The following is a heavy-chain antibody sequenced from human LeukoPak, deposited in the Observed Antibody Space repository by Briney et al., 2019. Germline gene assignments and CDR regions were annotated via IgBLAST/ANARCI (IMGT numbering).Heavy chain of an antibody. CDR3: AKVSAGMGDVDY. CDR1: GFTFDDYA. V-gene: IGHV3-9*01. CDR2: ISWNSGSI. D-gene: IGHD1-26*01. Sequence: GGSLRLSCAASGFTFDDYAMHCVRQAPGKGLEWVSGISWNSGSIGYADSVKGRFTISRDDSKNTLYLQMNSLRVEDTAVYYCAKVSAGMGDVDYWGQGTLVTVSS. J-gene: IGHJ4*02.